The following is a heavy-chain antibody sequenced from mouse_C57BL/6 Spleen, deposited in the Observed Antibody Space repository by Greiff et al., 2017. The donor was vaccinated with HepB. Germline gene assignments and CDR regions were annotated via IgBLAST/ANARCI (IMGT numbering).Heavy chain of an antibody. D-gene: IGHD1-1*01. CDR1: GYTFTSYW. Sequence: VQLQQSGAELVKPGASVKLSCKASGYTFTSYWMHWVKQRPGQGLEWIGMIHPNSGSTNYNEKFKSKATLTVDKSSSTAYMQLSSLTSEDSAVYDCARSPGSDWYFDVWGTGTTVTVSS. CDR2: IHPNSGST. V-gene: IGHV1-64*01. J-gene: IGHJ1*03. CDR3: ARSPGSDWYFDV.